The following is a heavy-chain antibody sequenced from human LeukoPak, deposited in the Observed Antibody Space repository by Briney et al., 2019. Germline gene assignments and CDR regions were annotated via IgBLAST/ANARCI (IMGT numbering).Heavy chain of an antibody. V-gene: IGHV1-2*02. D-gene: IGHD3-3*01. J-gene: IGHJ4*02. CDR3: ARGSGRVYYVFWGGYYKYYFDY. Sequence: ASVKVSCKASGYTFTGYYMHWVRQAPGQGLEWMGWINPNSGGTNYAQKFQDRVTMTRDTSISTAYMKLSRLRSDDTAVYYCARGSGRVYYVFWGGYYKYYFDYWGQGPLVTVSS. CDR1: GYTFTGYY. CDR2: INPNSGGT.